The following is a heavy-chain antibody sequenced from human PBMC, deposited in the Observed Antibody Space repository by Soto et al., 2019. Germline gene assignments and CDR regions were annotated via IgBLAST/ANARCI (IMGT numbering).Heavy chain of an antibody. V-gene: IGHV4-59*01. CDR2: IYYSGRT. CDR3: AREIRGYSGYDSRLGEVFDP. Sequence: SETLSLTCTVSGGSISSYDWSWIRQPPGKGLEWIGYIYYSGRTNYNPSLKSRVTISVDTSKNQFSLKLNSVTAADTAVYYCAREIRGYSGYDSRLGEVFDPWGQRTLVTVSS. CDR1: GGSISSYD. D-gene: IGHD5-12*01. J-gene: IGHJ5*02.